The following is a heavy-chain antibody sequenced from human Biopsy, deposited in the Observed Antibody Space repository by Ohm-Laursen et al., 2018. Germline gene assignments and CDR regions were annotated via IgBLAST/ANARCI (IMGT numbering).Heavy chain of an antibody. D-gene: IGHD6-13*01. J-gene: IGHJ1*01. V-gene: IGHV1-18*01. CDR2: ISANSGNT. Sequence: GASVKVSCKASGYTLAGFGVGWVRQAPGQGLEWMGWISANSGNTNYAQKFQGRVIKTADTSTSTAYMELRSLTSDDTAIYYCAKGHSNWFRYLQYWGQGTLVTVSS. CDR3: AKGHSNWFRYLQY. CDR1: GYTLAGFG.